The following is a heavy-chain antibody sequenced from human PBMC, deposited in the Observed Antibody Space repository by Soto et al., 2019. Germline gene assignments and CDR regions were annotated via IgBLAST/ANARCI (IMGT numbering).Heavy chain of an antibody. CDR1: GSTFSSYW. V-gene: IGHV3-74*01. CDR2: INSDGSST. Sequence: GGSLRLSCAASGSTFSSYWMHWVRQAPGKGLVWVSRINSDGSSTSYADSVKGRFTISRDNAKNTLYLQMNSLRAEDTAVYYCARDRALRYFDWLGDAFDIWGQGTMVTVSS. D-gene: IGHD3-9*01. CDR3: ARDRALRYFDWLGDAFDI. J-gene: IGHJ3*02.